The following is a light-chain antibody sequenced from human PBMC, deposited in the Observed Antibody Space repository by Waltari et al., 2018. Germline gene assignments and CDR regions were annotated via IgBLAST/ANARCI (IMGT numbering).Light chain of an antibody. Sequence: ALTRPPSVSGSPGQSITIPCTGTSRAVGFYNYVSWYQQHPGKAPKLRIYDAFERPSGVSNRFSGSKSGNTASLTISGLQAEDEANYYCNSYAGSSAWVFGGGTKLTVL. J-gene: IGLJ3*02. CDR3: NSYAGSSAWV. CDR2: DAF. CDR1: SRAVGFYNY. V-gene: IGLV2-14*03.